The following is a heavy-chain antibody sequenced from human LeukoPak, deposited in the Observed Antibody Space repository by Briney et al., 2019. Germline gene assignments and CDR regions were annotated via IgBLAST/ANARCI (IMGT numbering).Heavy chain of an antibody. D-gene: IGHD6-19*01. CDR3: AGGSGWLIDS. V-gene: IGHV3-7*01. Sequence: GGSLRLSGAAPGFTFSSYWMAWVRKAPGKGLEWVANIKQDGSEIVYLDSVKGRFTISRDNAKNSLYLHMSSLRAEDTAVYYCAGGSGWLIDSWGQGTLVTVSS. CDR1: GFTFSSYW. J-gene: IGHJ4*02. CDR2: IKQDGSEI.